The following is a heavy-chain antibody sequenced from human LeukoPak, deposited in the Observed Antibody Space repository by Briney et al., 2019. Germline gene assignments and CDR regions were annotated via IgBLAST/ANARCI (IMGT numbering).Heavy chain of an antibody. V-gene: IGHV4-61*02. J-gene: IGHJ6*04. CDR1: GGSVSSGSYL. Sequence: SETLSLTCTVSGGSVSSGSYLWSWIRQPAGRGLEWLGRIYTSGSTNYNPSLKSRVTISVDTSKNQFSLKLSSVTAADTAVYYCSRDPLGDGMDVGGKGTTVTVSS. CDR2: IYTSGST. CDR3: SRDPLGDGMDV.